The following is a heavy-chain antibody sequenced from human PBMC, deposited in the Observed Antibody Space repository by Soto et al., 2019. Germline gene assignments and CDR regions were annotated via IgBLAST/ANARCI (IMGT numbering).Heavy chain of an antibody. CDR2: IWYDGSNK. J-gene: IGHJ4*02. CDR3: ARDHRITIFGVVIITSPDY. CDR1: GFTFSSYG. Sequence: QVQLVESGGGVVQPGRSLRLSCAASGFTFSSYGMHWVRQAPGKGLEWVAVIWYDGSNKYYADSVKGRYTISRDNSKKTLYLQMNSLRAEDTAVYYCARDHRITIFGVVIITSPDYWGQGTLVTVCS. V-gene: IGHV3-33*01. D-gene: IGHD3-3*01.